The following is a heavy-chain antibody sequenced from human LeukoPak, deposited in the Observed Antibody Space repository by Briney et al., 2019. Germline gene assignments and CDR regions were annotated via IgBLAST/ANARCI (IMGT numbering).Heavy chain of an antibody. CDR1: GFTVSSNY. CDR2: IYTGGST. D-gene: IGHD1-26*01. Sequence: GGSLRLSCAASGFTVSSNYMSWVRQAPGKGLEWVSVIYTGGSTYYADSVKGRFTISRDNSKNTLYLQMSSLRAEDTAVYYCARFSSGSFDYWAREPWSPSPQ. CDR3: ARFSSGSFDY. V-gene: IGHV3-53*01. J-gene: IGHJ4*02.